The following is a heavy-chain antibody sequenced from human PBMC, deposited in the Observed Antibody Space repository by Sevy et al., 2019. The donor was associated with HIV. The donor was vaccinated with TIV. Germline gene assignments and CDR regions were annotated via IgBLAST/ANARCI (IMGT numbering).Heavy chain of an antibody. D-gene: IGHD6-13*01. CDR3: ITYPRITTTGTGGFDP. Sequence: GGSLRLSCAASGFTFSDAWMGWVRQAAGKGLECVGRIKSKSDGGTAEHAAPVKGRFTISRDDSKDTLYLQMNSLKTEDTAVYFCITYPRITTTGTGGFDPWGQRTLVTVSS. V-gene: IGHV3-15*01. J-gene: IGHJ5*02. CDR2: IKSKSDGGTA. CDR1: GFTFSDAW.